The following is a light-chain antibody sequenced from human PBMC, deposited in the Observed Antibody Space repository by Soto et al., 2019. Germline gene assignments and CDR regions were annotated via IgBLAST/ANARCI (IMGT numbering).Light chain of an antibody. CDR3: QQYGSSTIT. CDR2: WAS. CDR1: QSVLYSSNNKNY. J-gene: IGKJ5*01. Sequence: DIVMTQSPDSLAVSLGERAAINCKSSQSVLYSSNNKNYLAWYQQKPGQPPKLLIYWASTRESGVPDRFSGSGSGTHFTLSISSLQAEDVGVYYCQQYGSSTITFGQGTRLEIK. V-gene: IGKV4-1*01.